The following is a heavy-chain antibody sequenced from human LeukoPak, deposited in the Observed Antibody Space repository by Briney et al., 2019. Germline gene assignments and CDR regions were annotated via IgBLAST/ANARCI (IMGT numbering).Heavy chain of an antibody. CDR1: GFTFSSYA. CDR3: ARASMVSYYHYYMDV. CDR2: ISYDGSNK. V-gene: IGHV3-30*04. D-gene: IGHD3-10*01. Sequence: GRSLRLSCAASGFTFSSYAMHWVRQAPGKGLEWVAVISYDGSNKYYADSVKGRFTISRDNSKNTLYLQMNSLRAEDTAVYYCARASMVSYYHYYMDVWGKGTTVTVSS. J-gene: IGHJ6*03.